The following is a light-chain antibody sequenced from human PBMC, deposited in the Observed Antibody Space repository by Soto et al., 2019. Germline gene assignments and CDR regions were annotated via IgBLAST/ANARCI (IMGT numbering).Light chain of an antibody. J-gene: IGKJ2*01. Sequence: EVVMTQSPGSLSVSPGEGATLSCRASQSIGSNLAWYQQKPGQAPCLLIYGASSRATGIPATFSGSGSGTEFTLTISSLQSEDSAVYYCQQYNNWPRTFGQGTKLEIK. CDR1: QSIGSN. CDR3: QQYNNWPRT. CDR2: GAS. V-gene: IGKV3-15*01.